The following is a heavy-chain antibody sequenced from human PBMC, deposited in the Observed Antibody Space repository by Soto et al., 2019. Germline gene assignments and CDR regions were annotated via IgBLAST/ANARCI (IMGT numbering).Heavy chain of an antibody. V-gene: IGHV4-39*01. CDR2: IYYTGTT. CDR1: GGSVSSSSYS. Sequence: PSEPLSLTCTVSGGSVSSSSYSWGWNRQPPGKGLEWIGTIYYTGTTAYNPSLKSRLTISLDTSKNQFSLKMDSVTAADTAVYYCTRLGGYYQALDSWGQGTLVTVSS. J-gene: IGHJ4*02. CDR3: TRLGGYYQALDS. D-gene: IGHD3-22*01.